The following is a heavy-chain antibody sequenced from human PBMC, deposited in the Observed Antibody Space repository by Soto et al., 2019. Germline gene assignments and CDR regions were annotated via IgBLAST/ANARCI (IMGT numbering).Heavy chain of an antibody. CDR2: IYPGDSDT. J-gene: IGHJ6*02. D-gene: IGHD5-18*01. CDR3: ARLDTAMVYYYYYGMDV. Sequence: GESLKISCKGSGYSFTSYWIGWVRQMPGKGLGWMGIIYPGDSDTRYSPSFQGQVTISADKSISTAYLQWSSLKASDTAMYYCARLDTAMVYYYYYGMDVWGQGTTVTVSS. CDR1: GYSFTSYW. V-gene: IGHV5-51*01.